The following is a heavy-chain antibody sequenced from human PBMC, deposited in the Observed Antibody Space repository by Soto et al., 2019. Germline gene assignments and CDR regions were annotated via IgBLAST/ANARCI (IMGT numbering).Heavy chain of an antibody. CDR2: VSWNGDII. Sequence: EVQLVESGGGLVQPRRSLRLSCAVSGITFEDYAMHWVRQGPGKGLEWVSGVSWNGDIIGYADSVRGRFTISRDNAKRTLYLEMNILRTEASPLYYCAKGGGRGGLLARYGMDVWAHGTTVTVSS. CDR3: AKGGGRGGLLARYGMDV. D-gene: IGHD3-10*01. V-gene: IGHV3-9*01. CDR1: GITFEDYA. J-gene: IGHJ6*02.